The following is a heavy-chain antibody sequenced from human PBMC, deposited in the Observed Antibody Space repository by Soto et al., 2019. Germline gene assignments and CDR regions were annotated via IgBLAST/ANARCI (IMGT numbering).Heavy chain of an antibody. J-gene: IGHJ5*02. Sequence: SETLSLTCTVSGASISSTYYYWGWIRQPPGKGLEWIGSIYYTGKTYYNPSLKSRVTISVDTPKNQLSLTLTSVTAADTAVYYCVSPQGSPSMHHWFDPWGQGPLVTVSS. CDR2: IYYTGKT. V-gene: IGHV4-39*01. D-gene: IGHD3-10*01. CDR1: GASISSTYYY. CDR3: VSPQGSPSMHHWFDP.